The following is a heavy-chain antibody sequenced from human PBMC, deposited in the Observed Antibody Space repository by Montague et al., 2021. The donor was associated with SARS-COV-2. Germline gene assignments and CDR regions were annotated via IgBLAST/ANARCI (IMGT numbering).Heavy chain of an antibody. CDR1: GGSISSSNW. D-gene: IGHD2-21*01. CDR3: AAGILWWGGNYYLDY. J-gene: IGHJ4*02. V-gene: IGHV4-4*02. Sequence: SETLSLTCAVSGGSISSSNWWSWVRQPPGKGLEWIGEIYHSGSTNYNPSLKSRVTISVDKSKNQFSLKLSSVTAADTAVYYCAAGILWWGGNYYLDYWGQGTLVTVSS. CDR2: IYHSGST.